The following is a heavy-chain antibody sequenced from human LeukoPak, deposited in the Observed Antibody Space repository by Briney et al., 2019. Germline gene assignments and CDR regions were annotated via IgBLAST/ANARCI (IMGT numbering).Heavy chain of an antibody. Sequence: QPGGSLRLSCAASGFTFSSYAMHWVRQAPGKGLEWVAVISYDGSNKYYADSVKGRFTISRDNSKNTLYLQMNSLRAEDTAVYYCAKDQSVGATSTYYYYGMDVWGQGTTVAVSS. CDR1: GFTFSSYA. J-gene: IGHJ6*02. CDR2: ISYDGSNK. D-gene: IGHD1-26*01. V-gene: IGHV3-30*04. CDR3: AKDQSVGATSTYYYYGMDV.